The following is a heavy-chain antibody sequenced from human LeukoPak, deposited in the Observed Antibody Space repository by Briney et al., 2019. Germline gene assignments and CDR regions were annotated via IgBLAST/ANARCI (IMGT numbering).Heavy chain of an antibody. CDR1: GDSVSRSDSY. CDR2: IYYSGRT. D-gene: IGHD3-22*01. J-gene: IGHJ1*01. V-gene: IGHV4-39*01. Sequence: PSETLSLTCSVSGDSVSRSDSYWDWIRQPPGKGLEWIGTIYYSGRTYYSPSLKSRVTMSVDPSNNQFSLTLRSVTAADTAVYYCARRRYDDGSGYFEWGQGTLLSVSS. CDR3: ARRRYDDGSGYFE.